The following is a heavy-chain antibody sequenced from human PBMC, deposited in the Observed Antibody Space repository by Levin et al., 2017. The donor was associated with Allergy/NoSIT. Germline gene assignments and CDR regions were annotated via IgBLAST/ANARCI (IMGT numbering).Heavy chain of an antibody. V-gene: IGHV6-1*01. D-gene: IGHD5-12*01. J-gene: IGHJ5*02. CDR3: ARDQGGFEIDWFDP. CDR2: TYYRSKWFN. CDR1: GDSVSSNSAA. Sequence: SQTLSLTCAISGDSVSSNSAAWNWIRQSPSRGLEWLGRTYYRSKWFNDYAVFVQRRITINPDTSKNQFSLHLNSVTPEDTAVYYCARDQGGFEIDWFDPWGQGTLVTVSS.